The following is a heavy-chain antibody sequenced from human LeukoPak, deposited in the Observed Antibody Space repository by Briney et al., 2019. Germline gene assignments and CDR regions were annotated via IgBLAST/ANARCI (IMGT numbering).Heavy chain of an antibody. Sequence: SVKVSCKASGGTFSSYAISWVRQAPGQGLEWMGRIIPIFGIANYAQKFQGRITITADTSTSTAYMELSSLRSEDTAVYYCARELTTVTTSHFDYWGQGTLVTVSS. CDR1: GGTFSSYA. D-gene: IGHD4-17*01. CDR3: ARELTTVTTSHFDY. CDR2: IIPIFGIA. J-gene: IGHJ4*02. V-gene: IGHV1-69*04.